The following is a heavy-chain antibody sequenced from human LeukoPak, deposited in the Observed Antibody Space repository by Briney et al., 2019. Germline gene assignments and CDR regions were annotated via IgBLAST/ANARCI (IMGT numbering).Heavy chain of an antibody. CDR1: GFTFSSYG. J-gene: IGHJ4*02. CDR3: AKEERYSYGYDY. D-gene: IGHD5-18*01. Sequence: PGGSLRLSCAASGFTFSSYGMHWVRQAPGKGLEWVAFIRYDGSNKYYADSVKGRFTISRDNSKNTLYLQMNSLRAEDTAVYYCAKEERYSYGYDYWGQGTLVTVSS. CDR2: IRYDGSNK. V-gene: IGHV3-30*02.